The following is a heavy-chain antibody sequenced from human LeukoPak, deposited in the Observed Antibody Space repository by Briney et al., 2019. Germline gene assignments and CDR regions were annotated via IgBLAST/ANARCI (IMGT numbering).Heavy chain of an antibody. D-gene: IGHD3-16*01. CDR1: GGTFSSYA. J-gene: IGHJ4*02. CDR2: IIPILGIA. CDR3: AREAGSWRVYEVLNHDY. Sequence: ASVKVSCKASGGTFSSYAISWVRQAPGQGLEWMGRIIPILGIANYAQKFQGRVTITADKSTSTAYMELSSLRSEDTAVYYCAREAGSWRVYEVLNHDYWGQGTLVTVSS. V-gene: IGHV1-69*04.